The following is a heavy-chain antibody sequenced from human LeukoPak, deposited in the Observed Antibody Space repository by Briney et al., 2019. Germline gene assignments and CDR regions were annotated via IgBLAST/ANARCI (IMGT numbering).Heavy chain of an antibody. CDR3: ARSPWGYSAIDY. J-gene: IGHJ4*02. D-gene: IGHD1-26*01. V-gene: IGHV3-74*01. CDR2: INSDGSTT. CDR1: GFTFSSYW. Sequence: SGGSLRLSCAAPGFTFSSYWMHWVRQAPGRGLVWVSRINSDGSTTNYADSVKGRFTISRDNAKNTLYLQVSSLRAEDTALYYCARSPWGYSAIDYWGQGTLVTVPS.